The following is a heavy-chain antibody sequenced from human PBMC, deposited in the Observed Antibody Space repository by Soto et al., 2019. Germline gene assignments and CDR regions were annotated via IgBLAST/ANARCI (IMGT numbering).Heavy chain of an antibody. D-gene: IGHD1-20*01. CDR3: ARGHIEHITGTTIHLDY. CDR1: GGTFSSYA. V-gene: IGHV1-69*13. Sequence: SVKVSCKASGGTFSSYAISWVRQAPGQGLEWMGGIIPIFGTANYAQKFQGRVTITADESTSTAYMELSSLRSEDTAVYYCARGHIEHITGTTIHLDYWGQGTLVTVSS. CDR2: IIPIFGTA. J-gene: IGHJ4*02.